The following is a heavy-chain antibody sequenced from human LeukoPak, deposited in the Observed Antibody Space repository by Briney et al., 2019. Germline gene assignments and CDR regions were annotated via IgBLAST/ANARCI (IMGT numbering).Heavy chain of an antibody. Sequence: ASVKVSCKASGYTFTGYYIHWVRQAPGQGLEWMGWINSNSGGTNYAQKFQGRVTMTRDTSISTAYMELSRLRSDDTAVYYCARGATGTTWFYNWFDPWGQGTLVTVSS. D-gene: IGHD1-1*01. CDR2: INSNSGGT. CDR3: ARGATGTTWFYNWFDP. J-gene: IGHJ5*02. CDR1: GYTFTGYY. V-gene: IGHV1-2*02.